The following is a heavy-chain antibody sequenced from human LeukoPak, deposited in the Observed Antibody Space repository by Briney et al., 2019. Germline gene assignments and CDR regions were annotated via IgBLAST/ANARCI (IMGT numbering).Heavy chain of an antibody. CDR3: ARGMVVAAIFDY. Sequence: PGGSLRLSYAASGFTFSSYEMNWVRQAPGKGLEWVSYISSSGSTIYYADSVKGRFTISRDNAKNSLYLQMNSLRAEDTAVYYCARGMVVAAIFDYWGQGTLVTVSS. CDR2: ISSSGSTI. CDR1: GFTFSSYE. D-gene: IGHD2-15*01. V-gene: IGHV3-48*03. J-gene: IGHJ4*02.